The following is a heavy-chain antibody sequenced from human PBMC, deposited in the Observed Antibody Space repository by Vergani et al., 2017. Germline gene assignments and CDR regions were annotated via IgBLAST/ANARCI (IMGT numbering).Heavy chain of an antibody. D-gene: IGHD2-2*02. J-gene: IGHJ6*03. Sequence: EVQLVESGGGLVQPGGSLRLSCAASGFTFSSYAMHWVRQAPGKGLEYVSAISSNGGSTYYANSVKGRFTISRDNSKNTLYLQMGSLRAEDMAVYYCARDQVPAAIRLNGGNYMDVWGKGTTVIVSS. CDR1: GFTFSSYA. CDR3: ARDQVPAAIRLNGGNYMDV. CDR2: ISSNGGST. V-gene: IGHV3-64*01.